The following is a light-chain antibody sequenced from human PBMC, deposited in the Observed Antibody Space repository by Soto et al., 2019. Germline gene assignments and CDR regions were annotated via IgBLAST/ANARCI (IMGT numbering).Light chain of an antibody. CDR2: GAS. V-gene: IGKV3D-15*01. J-gene: IGKJ4*01. Sequence: ETVMTQSPATLSVSPGERATLSCRASQSVRSGYLAWYQQKPGQAPRLLIYGASTRATGIPDRFSGSGSGTEFTLTISSLQSEDFAVYYCQQYHNWPLTFGGGTKVEIK. CDR1: QSVRSGY. CDR3: QQYHNWPLT.